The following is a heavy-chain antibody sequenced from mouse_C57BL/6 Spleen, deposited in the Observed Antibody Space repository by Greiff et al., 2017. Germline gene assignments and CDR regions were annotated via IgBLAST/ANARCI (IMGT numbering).Heavy chain of an antibody. V-gene: IGHV14-2*01. J-gene: IGHJ3*01. Sequence: VQLKQSGAELVKPGASVKLSCTASGFTITDYYMHWVKQRTEQGLEWIGRIDPEDGDTKYAPTFKGKANLTADPSSNTAYMQLSSLTSDDTAVYYCARSGVQLGPFGDWGQGTMVTVSA. D-gene: IGHD4-1*02. CDR1: GFTITDYY. CDR2: IDPEDGDT. CDR3: ARSGVQLGPFGD.